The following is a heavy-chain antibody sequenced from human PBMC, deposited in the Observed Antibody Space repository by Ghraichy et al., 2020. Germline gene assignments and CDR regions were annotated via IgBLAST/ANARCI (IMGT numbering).Heavy chain of an antibody. CDR1: GFTFSSYS. CDR3: ARESNYYDSSGYDAAFDI. V-gene: IGHV3-21*01. Sequence: GGSLRLSCTASGFTFSSYSMDWVRQAPGKGLEWLSSISSSSDYIYYADSLKGRVTISRDSARNSLYLQMNSLRAEDTAVYYCARESNYYDSSGYDAAFDIWGQGTMVTVSS. J-gene: IGHJ3*02. D-gene: IGHD3-22*01. CDR2: ISSSSDYI.